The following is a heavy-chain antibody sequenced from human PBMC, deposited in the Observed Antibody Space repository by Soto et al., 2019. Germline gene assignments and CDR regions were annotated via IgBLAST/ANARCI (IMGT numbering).Heavy chain of an antibody. Sequence: EVQLVESGGGLVQPGRSLRLSCAASGFTFDDYAMHWVRQAPGKGLEWVSGISWNSGSIGYADSVKGRFTISRDNAKNSLYLQMNSLRAEDTALYYCAKAPTRYYYYGMDVWGQGTTVTVS. J-gene: IGHJ6*02. CDR3: AKAPTRYYYYGMDV. CDR1: GFTFDDYA. CDR2: ISWNSGSI. V-gene: IGHV3-9*01.